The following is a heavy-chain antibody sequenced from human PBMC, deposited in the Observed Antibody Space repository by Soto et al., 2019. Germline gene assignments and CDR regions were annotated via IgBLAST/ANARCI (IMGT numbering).Heavy chain of an antibody. V-gene: IGHV3-23*01. CDR3: AKDLYSTSSRSGSPFDY. CDR1: GSTFTTYA. J-gene: IGHJ4*02. D-gene: IGHD6-6*01. CDR2: ISISGGDT. Sequence: EVQLLESGGGLVQPGGSLRLSCAASGSTFTTYAMNWVRQAPGKGLEWVSAISISGGDTYYPNSVKGRFTVSRDNSKNTLYLQMNSLRADDTAVYYCAKDLYSTSSRSGSPFDYWGQGTLVTVSS.